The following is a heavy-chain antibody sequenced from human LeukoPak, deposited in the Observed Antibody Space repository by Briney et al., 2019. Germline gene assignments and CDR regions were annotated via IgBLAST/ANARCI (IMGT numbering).Heavy chain of an antibody. D-gene: IGHD6-6*01. V-gene: IGHV4-59*01. CDR3: ARAFSSSSFYFNY. Sequence: PSETLSPTCTVSGDSISTYYWNWIRQAPGKGLEWIGYIYHSGSTNYNPSLKSRVTISVDTSKNQFSLKLSSVTAADTAVYYCARAFSSSSFYFNYWGQGTLVTVSS. J-gene: IGHJ4*02. CDR1: GDSISTYY. CDR2: IYHSGST.